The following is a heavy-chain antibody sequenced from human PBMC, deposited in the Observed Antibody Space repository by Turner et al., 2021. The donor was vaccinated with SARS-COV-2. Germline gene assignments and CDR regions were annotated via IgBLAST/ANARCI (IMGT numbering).Heavy chain of an antibody. Sequence: QVQLQQWGAGLLKPSETLSLTCAVYGGSFSGYYWSFIRQPPGKGLEWSGEINHSGNTNYNPSLQSRVITSVDTSKNHFSLKLTSVTAADTAVYYCARGRDDYIWGSPTPTYYFDYWGQGTLVTVSS. CDR2: INHSGNT. J-gene: IGHJ4*02. D-gene: IGHD3-16*01. CDR3: ARGRDDYIWGSPTPTYYFDY. V-gene: IGHV4-34*01. CDR1: GGSFSGYY.